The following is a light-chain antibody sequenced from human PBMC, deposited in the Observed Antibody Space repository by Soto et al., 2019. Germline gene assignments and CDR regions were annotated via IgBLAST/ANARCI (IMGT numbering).Light chain of an antibody. Sequence: DIVLTQSPGTLSWSPGERATLSCRASQSVSSGYLAWYQQKPGQAPRILIYGASSRATGIPDRFSGSGSGTDFTLTISRLEPEDFAVYYCQQYGSSPTWTFGQGTKVEIK. J-gene: IGKJ1*01. CDR3: QQYGSSPTWT. CDR2: GAS. CDR1: QSVSSGY. V-gene: IGKV3-20*01.